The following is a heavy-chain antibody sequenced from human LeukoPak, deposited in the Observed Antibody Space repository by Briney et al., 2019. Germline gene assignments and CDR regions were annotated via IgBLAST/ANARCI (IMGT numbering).Heavy chain of an antibody. CDR1: DYTISADYF. V-gene: IGHV4-38-2*02. D-gene: IGHD3/OR15-3a*01. J-gene: IGHJ6*03. CDR3: ARGLGPTNWHYYRDV. CDR2: VYLTGST. Sequence: SETVSLTCTVSDYTISADYFWGLIRQPPEEGLEWIGSVYLTGSTYYNPSFQGRLTITVDTSKNQSSLQLRSVTAADAALYYCARGLGPTNWHYYRDVWGKGTTVTVSS.